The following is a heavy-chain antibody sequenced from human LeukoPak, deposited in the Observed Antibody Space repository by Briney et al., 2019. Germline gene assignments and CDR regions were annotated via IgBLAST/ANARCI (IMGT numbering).Heavy chain of an antibody. V-gene: IGHV3-9*02. CDR3: VLDTFTSDSEGYSEHDAFDI. CDR1: GFISNAYA. Sequence: GGSLRLSCEVSGFISNAYAMHWVRQLPGKGLEWVSGITWNRGTVGYADSVKGRFTISRDNAKKSLHLQMNNLRAEDTALYYCVLDTFTSDSEGYSEHDAFDIRGPGTMVTVSS. J-gene: IGHJ3*02. D-gene: IGHD3-22*01. CDR2: ITWNRGTV.